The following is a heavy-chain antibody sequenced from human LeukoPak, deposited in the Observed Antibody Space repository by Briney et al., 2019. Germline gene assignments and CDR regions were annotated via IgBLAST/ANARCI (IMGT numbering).Heavy chain of an antibody. CDR1: GGSISGGRYF. CDR3: ARHLTNWESVAAPPASDAFGI. Sequence: PSETLSLTCTVSGGSISGGRYFWGWIRQPPGKELEWIRTIFYSGSTYYNPSLQGRVTMSVDTSKNQFSLELRSVTAADTSLYYCARHLTNWESVAAPPASDAFGIWGQGSMVTVSS. V-gene: IGHV4-39*01. CDR2: IFYSGST. D-gene: IGHD6-19*01. J-gene: IGHJ3*02.